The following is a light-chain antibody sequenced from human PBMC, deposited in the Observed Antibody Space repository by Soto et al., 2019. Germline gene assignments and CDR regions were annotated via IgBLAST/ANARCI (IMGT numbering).Light chain of an antibody. CDR1: QSVSSNY. Sequence: EIVLTQSPCTLSLSPGEGATLSCRASQSVSSNYLAWYQQKPGQAPRLLIYGATNRATGISDRFTGSGSGTDFILTITRVEPEDFAVYSCQHYGSSSSITFGQGTRLEIK. CDR2: GAT. CDR3: QHYGSSSSIT. J-gene: IGKJ5*01. V-gene: IGKV3-20*01.